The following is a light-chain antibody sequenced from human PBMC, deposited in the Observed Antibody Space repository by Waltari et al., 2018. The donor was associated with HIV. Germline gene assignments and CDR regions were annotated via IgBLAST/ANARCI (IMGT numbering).Light chain of an antibody. Sequence: EIVLTQSPGTLSLSPGVRATLSCRASPSVSSSYLAWYQQKPGQAPRLLIYGASSRATGIPDRFSGSGSGTDFTLTISRLEPEDFAVYYCQQYASSFTFGPGTKVDIK. CDR2: GAS. CDR3: QQYASSFT. V-gene: IGKV3-20*01. J-gene: IGKJ3*01. CDR1: PSVSSSY.